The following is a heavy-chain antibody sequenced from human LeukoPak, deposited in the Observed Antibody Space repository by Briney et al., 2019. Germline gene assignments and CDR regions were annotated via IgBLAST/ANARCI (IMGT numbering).Heavy chain of an antibody. CDR1: GYTFTGYY. V-gene: IGHV1-18*04. Sequence: ASVKVSCKASGYTFTGYYMHWVRQAPGQGLEWMGWISAYNGNTNYAQKLQGRVTMTTDTSTSTAYMELRSLRSDDTAVYYCARERRIAAAGPPNWFDPWGQGTLVTVSS. CDR2: ISAYNGNT. J-gene: IGHJ5*02. CDR3: ARERRIAAAGPPNWFDP. D-gene: IGHD6-13*01.